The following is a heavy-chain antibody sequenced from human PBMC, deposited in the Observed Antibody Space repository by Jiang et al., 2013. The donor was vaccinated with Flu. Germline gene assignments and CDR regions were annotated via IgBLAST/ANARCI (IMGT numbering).Heavy chain of an antibody. V-gene: IGHV1-2*06. D-gene: IGHD3-10*01. J-gene: IGHJ4*02. Sequence: VKVSCKASGYTFTGYYMHWVRQAPGQGLEWMGRINPNSGGTNYAQKFQGRVTMTRDTSISTAYMELSRLRSDDTAVYYCASLAGSGLPLKRNFDYWGQGTLVTVSS. CDR1: GYTFTGYY. CDR3: ASLAGSGLPLKRNFDY. CDR2: INPNSGGT.